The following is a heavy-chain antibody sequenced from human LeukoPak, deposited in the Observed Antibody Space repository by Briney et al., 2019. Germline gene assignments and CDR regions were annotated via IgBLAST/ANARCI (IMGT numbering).Heavy chain of an antibody. D-gene: IGHD3-22*01. CDR3: ARTSDTSGRLYWYFDL. J-gene: IGHJ2*01. Sequence: GGSLRLSCAASGFTFSSYAMNWVRQAPGKGLEWVSFISTSSSYIHYADSVKGRFTISRDSAKNSLYLQMNSLRAEDTAVYYCARTSDTSGRLYWYFDLWGRGTLVTVSS. V-gene: IGHV3-21*01. CDR2: ISTSSSYI. CDR1: GFTFSSYA.